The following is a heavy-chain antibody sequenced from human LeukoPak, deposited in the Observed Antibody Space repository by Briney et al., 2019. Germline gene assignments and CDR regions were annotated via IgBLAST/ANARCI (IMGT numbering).Heavy chain of an antibody. V-gene: IGHV4-61*02. CDR3: ARVYGGYGFNYYYYYMDV. J-gene: IGHJ6*03. Sequence: PSETLSLTCTVSGGSISSTGYYWTWVRRPAGKGLEWIGRIYPRGSTLYNPSLKSRVTLSVDTSKNQFSLRLTSVTAADTAVYYCARVYGGYGFNYYYYYMDVWGKGTTVTISS. D-gene: IGHD5-12*01. CDR2: IYPRGST. CDR1: GGSISSTGYY.